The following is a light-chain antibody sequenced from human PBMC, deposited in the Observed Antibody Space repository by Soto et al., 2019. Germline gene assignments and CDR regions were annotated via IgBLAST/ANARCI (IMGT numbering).Light chain of an antibody. V-gene: IGKV3-11*01. CDR1: QSASSY. CDR3: QQRSNRLT. CDR2: DAS. J-gene: IGKJ4*01. Sequence: EIVLTQSPATRSLSPGERATLSCRASQSASSYLAWYQQKPGQAPRLLIYDASNRATGIPARFSGSGSGTDFTLTISSLEPEDFAVYYCQQRSNRLTFGGGTKVEIK.